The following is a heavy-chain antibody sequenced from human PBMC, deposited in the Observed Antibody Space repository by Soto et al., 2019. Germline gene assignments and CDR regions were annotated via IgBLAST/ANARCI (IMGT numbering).Heavy chain of an antibody. CDR2: IIPIFGTA. J-gene: IGHJ4*02. CDR1: GGTFSSFA. D-gene: IGHD3-16*01. V-gene: IGHV1-69*01. CDR3: AREWGTAGWGNFDY. Sequence: QVQLVRSGAEVKKPGSSVKVSCKASGGTFSSFAISWVRQAPGQGLEWVGGIIPIFGTANYAQKFQGRVTLTADESTSTAYMELSSLRSEDTAVYYCAREWGTAGWGNFDYWGQGTLVTVSS.